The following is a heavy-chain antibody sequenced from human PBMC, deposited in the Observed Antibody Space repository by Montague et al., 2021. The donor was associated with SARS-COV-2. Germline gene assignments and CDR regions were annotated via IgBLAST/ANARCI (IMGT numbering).Heavy chain of an antibody. CDR1: GGSISSGSYY. J-gene: IGHJ6*02. Sequence: TLSLTRTVSGGSISSGSYYWSWIRQPAGKGLEWIGRIYTSGSTNYNPSLKSRVTISVDTSKNQFSLKLSSVTAADTAVYYCAREVYQLPNTYYYYYGMDVWGQGTTITVSS. D-gene: IGHD2-2*01. V-gene: IGHV4-61*02. CDR2: IYTSGST. CDR3: AREVYQLPNTYYYYYGMDV.